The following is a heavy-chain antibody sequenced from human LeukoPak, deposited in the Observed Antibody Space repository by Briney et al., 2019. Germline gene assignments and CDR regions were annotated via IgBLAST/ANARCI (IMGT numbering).Heavy chain of an antibody. V-gene: IGHV4-34*01. Sequence: SETLSLTCAVYGGSFSGYYWGWIRQPPGKGLEWLGSIYQSGNTYYNPSLKSRVTISVDTSKNQFSLKLSSVTAADTAVYYCARGGNCGGDCRPQDYWGQGTLVTVSS. CDR2: IYQSGNT. D-gene: IGHD2-21*02. CDR1: GGSFSGYY. CDR3: ARGGNCGGDCRPQDY. J-gene: IGHJ4*02.